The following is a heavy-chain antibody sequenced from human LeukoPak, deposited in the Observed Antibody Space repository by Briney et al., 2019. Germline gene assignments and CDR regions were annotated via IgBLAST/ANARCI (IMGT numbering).Heavy chain of an antibody. CDR2: ISSSSSYI. D-gene: IGHD5-18*01. CDR3: AKDRYSYAFEYSDS. Sequence: GGSLRLSCAASGFTFSSYSMNWVRQAPGKGLEWVSSISSSSSYIYYADSVKGRFTISRDNSKNTLSLQVSSLRTEDTAVYYCAKDRYSYAFEYSDSWGQGTLVTVSS. V-gene: IGHV3-21*01. CDR1: GFTFSSYS. J-gene: IGHJ4*02.